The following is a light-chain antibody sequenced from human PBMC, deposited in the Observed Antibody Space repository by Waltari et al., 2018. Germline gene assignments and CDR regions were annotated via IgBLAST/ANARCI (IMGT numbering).Light chain of an antibody. J-gene: IGLJ3*02. CDR1: SSDVGGSNY. CDR2: DSG. V-gene: IGLV2-14*01. CDR3: SSYTSSSTWV. Sequence: QSARTQPASGSGSPGKSITISCPGTSSDVGGSNYVSWYQQRPGKAPKLMIYDSGKRRSGVSNRFSCSKSGNTASLTIAGLQAEDEADYYCSSYTSSSTWVFGGGTKLTVL.